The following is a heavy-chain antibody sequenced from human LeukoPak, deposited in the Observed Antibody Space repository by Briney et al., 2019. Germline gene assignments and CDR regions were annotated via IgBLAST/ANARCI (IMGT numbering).Heavy chain of an antibody. D-gene: IGHD6-6*01. J-gene: IGHJ4*02. CDR1: GFTFDDYA. CDR3: AKDTVRD. CDR2: ISWNSGNI. Sequence: GGSLRLSCAASGFTFDDYAMHWVRQAPGKGLEWVSGISWNSGNIGYADSVKGRFTISRDNAKNSLYLQMNSLRAEDTALYYCAKDTVRDWGQGTLVTVSS. V-gene: IGHV3-9*01.